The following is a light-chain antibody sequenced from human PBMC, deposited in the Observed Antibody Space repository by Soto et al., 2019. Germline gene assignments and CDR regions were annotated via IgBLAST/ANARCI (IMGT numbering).Light chain of an antibody. J-gene: IGKJ1*01. CDR3: QQRSNWQT. CDR1: QSVSSY. Sequence: EIVVTQSPSTLALSPVGRATLSCSASQSVSSYLAWYHQKPGQAPRLLIYDASNRATGIPARFSGSGSGTDFPLTISSLEPEDFAVYYCQQRSNWQTFGQGTKVDIK. CDR2: DAS. V-gene: IGKV3-11*01.